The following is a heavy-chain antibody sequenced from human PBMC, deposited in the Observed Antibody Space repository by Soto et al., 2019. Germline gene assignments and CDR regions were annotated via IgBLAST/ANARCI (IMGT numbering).Heavy chain of an antibody. D-gene: IGHD2-15*01. CDR2: INPSSSAT. V-gene: IGHV1-46*01. Sequence: ASVKVSCKASGYTITSYYMHWVRQAPGQGLEWMGIINPSSSATRYSQKFQGRVTMTRDVSTSTVYIEMCRLRSEDTSVYYCARGYCSSGNCHHLYYYDMDVWGKGTTVTVSS. CDR3: ARGYCSSGNCHHLYYYDMDV. CDR1: GYTITSYY. J-gene: IGHJ6*03.